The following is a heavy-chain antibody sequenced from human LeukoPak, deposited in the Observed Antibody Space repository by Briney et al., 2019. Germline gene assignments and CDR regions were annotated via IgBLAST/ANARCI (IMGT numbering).Heavy chain of an antibody. CDR2: ISTYNGYT. V-gene: IGHV1-18*01. J-gene: IGHJ6*03. D-gene: IGHD3-10*01. CDR3: ARDYYGFSRYMDV. Sequence: ASVKVSCKASGYTFTSYGFSWVRQAPGQGLEWMGWISTYNGYTNYAQKLQGRVTMTTDTSTSTAYMELSSLRSEDTAVYYCARDYYGFSRYMDVWGKGTTVTVSS. CDR1: GYTFTSYG.